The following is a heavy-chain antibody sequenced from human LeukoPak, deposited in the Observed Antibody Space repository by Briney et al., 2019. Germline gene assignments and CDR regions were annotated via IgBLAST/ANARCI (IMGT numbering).Heavy chain of an antibody. CDR1: GGSLTSHNYY. J-gene: IGHJ4*02. Sequence: SETLSLTCTVSGGSLTSHNYYWSWIRQPPGKGLEWIGEISHSGSTNYNPSLKSRVTISVDTSKSQFSLKLSSVTAADTAVYYCARTAWLQSLFDYWGQGTLVTVSS. V-gene: IGHV4-34*01. CDR2: ISHSGST. D-gene: IGHD5-24*01. CDR3: ARTAWLQSLFDY.